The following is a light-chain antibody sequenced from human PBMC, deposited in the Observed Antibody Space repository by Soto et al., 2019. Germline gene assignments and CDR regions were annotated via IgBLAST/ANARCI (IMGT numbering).Light chain of an antibody. CDR2: DVS. Sequence: IVLTQSPSTLSFSPVKRATLSVIASQNISSYLILYQHKPGQAPRLLIYDVSNRATGIPARFSGSGSGTDLTLTISSLEPEDFAVYYCQQRSNWPRTFGQGTKV. CDR3: QQRSNWPRT. V-gene: IGKV3-11*01. J-gene: IGKJ1*01. CDR1: QNISSY.